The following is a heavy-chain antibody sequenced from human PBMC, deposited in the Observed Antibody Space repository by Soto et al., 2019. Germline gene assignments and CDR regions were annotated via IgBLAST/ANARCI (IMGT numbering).Heavy chain of an antibody. CDR1: GYTFTSYD. Sequence: QVQLVQSGAEVKKPGASVKVSCKASGYTFTSYDINWVRQATGQGLEWMGWMNPNSGNTGYAQKFQGRVTMTRNTSISTAYMELSSLRSEDTAVYYCASMVLGVMDYYYYGMDVWGQGTTVTVSS. V-gene: IGHV1-8*01. CDR3: ASMVLGVMDYYYYGMDV. CDR2: MNPNSGNT. J-gene: IGHJ6*02. D-gene: IGHD3-10*01.